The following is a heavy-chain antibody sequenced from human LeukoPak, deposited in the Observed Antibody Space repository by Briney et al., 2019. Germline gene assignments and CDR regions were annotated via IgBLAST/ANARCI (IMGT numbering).Heavy chain of an antibody. CDR1: GFTFSSYG. CDR2: ISYDGSNK. CDR3: AKAGGEGLWPTQYYYYYMDV. D-gene: IGHD3-10*01. J-gene: IGHJ6*03. V-gene: IGHV3-30*18. Sequence: PGGSLRLSCAASGFTFSSYGMHWVRQAPGKGLEWVAVISYDGSNKYYADSVKGRFTISRDNSKNTLYLQMNSLRAEDTAVYYCAKAGGEGLWPTQYYYYYMDVWGKGTTVTVSS.